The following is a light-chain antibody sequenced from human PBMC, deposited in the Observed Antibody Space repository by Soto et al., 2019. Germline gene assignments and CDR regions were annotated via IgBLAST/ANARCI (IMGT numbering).Light chain of an antibody. CDR1: QNIARF. Sequence: DIQMTHSPSSLSASVADRATTTCRASQNIARFLNWYPQKPGKAPKLLIFAASSLQSGVPSRFSGSGSGTHFTLTISSLQPEDFATYYCQQNYSPPPVTFGQGTRLEI. V-gene: IGKV1-39*01. CDR2: AAS. CDR3: QQNYSPPPVT. J-gene: IGKJ5*01.